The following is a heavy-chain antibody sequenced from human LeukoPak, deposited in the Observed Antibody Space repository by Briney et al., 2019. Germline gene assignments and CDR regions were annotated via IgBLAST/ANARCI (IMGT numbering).Heavy chain of an antibody. Sequence: ASVKVSCKASGYTLTSYAMHWVRQAPGQRLEWMGWINAGNGNTKYSQKFQGRVTITRDTSASTAYMELSSLRSEDTAVYYCASVVDTAMGSLSPWGQGTLVTVSS. CDR1: GYTLTSYA. V-gene: IGHV1-3*01. D-gene: IGHD5-18*01. CDR3: ASVVDTAMGSLSP. CDR2: INAGNGNT. J-gene: IGHJ5*02.